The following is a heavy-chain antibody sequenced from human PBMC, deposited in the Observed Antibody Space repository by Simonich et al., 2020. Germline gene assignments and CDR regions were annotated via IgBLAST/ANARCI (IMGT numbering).Heavy chain of an antibody. Sequence: EVQLVESGGGLVQPGGSLRLSCAASGFTVSSNYMSWVRQAPGKGLEWASVIYSVDSTNSADSGKGRFTISRHNSKNTLYLQMNSLRAEDTAVYYCARDGLGIGYFDYWGQGTLVTVSS. CDR2: IYSVDST. D-gene: IGHD3-16*01. CDR3: ARDGLGIGYFDY. J-gene: IGHJ4*02. V-gene: IGHV3-53*04. CDR1: GFTVSSNY.